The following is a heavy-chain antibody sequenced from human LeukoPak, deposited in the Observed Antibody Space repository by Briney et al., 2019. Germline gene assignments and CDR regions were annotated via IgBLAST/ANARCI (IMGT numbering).Heavy chain of an antibody. CDR1: GYTYTNYG. J-gene: IGHJ3*02. V-gene: IGHV1-18*01. CDR3: ARALGSVVVMGMDAFDI. D-gene: IGHD3-22*01. CDR2: ISGYNGHT. Sequence: VASVKVSCKASGYTYTNYGISWVRQAPGQGLEWMGWISGYNGHTNYAQKLQGRVTMTTDTSTSTAYMELRSLRSDDTAVYYCARALGSVVVMGMDAFDIWGQGTMVTVSS.